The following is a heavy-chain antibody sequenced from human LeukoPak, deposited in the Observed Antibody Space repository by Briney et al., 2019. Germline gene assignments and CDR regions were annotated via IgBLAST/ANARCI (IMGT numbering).Heavy chain of an antibody. Sequence: PSETLSLTCTVSGGSISSSSYYWGWIRQPPGKGLEWIGSIYYSGSTYYNPSLKSRVIISVDTSKNQFSLKLSSVTAADTAVYYCARASRHIDYWGQGTLVTVSS. CDR3: ARASRHIDY. J-gene: IGHJ4*02. CDR1: GGSISSSSYY. V-gene: IGHV4-39*01. CDR2: IYYSGST. D-gene: IGHD5-12*01.